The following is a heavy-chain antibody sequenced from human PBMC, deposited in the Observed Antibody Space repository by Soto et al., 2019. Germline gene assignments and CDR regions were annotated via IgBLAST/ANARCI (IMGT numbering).Heavy chain of an antibody. CDR1: GFSLSTSGVG. Sequence: SGPTLVNPTQTLTLTCTFSGFSLSTSGVGVGWIRQPPGKALEWLALIYWDDDKRYSPSLKSRLTITKDTSKNQVVLTMTNMDPVVTATYYCVHRSITIFPNWYDPWSQGTLVSVSS. CDR3: VHRSITIFPNWYDP. J-gene: IGHJ5*02. V-gene: IGHV2-5*02. D-gene: IGHD3-9*01. CDR2: IYWDDDK.